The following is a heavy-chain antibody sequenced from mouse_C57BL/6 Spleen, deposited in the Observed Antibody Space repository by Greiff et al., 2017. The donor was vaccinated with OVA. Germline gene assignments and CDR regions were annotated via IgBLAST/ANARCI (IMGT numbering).Heavy chain of an antibody. CDR1: GYTFTSYG. V-gene: IGHV1-81*01. J-gene: IGHJ2*01. D-gene: IGHD2-4*01. CDR3: ASRAPYDYDRDY. CDR2: IYPRSGNT. Sequence: QVQLKQSGAELARPGASVKLSCKASGYTFTSYGISWVKQRTGQGLEWIGEIYPRSGNTYYNEKFKGKATLTADKSSSTAYMELRSLTSEDSAVYFCASRAPYDYDRDYWGQGTTLTVSS.